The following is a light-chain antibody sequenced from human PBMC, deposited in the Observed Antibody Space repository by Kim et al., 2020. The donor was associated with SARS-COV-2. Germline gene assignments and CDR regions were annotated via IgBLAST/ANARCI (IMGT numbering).Light chain of an antibody. CDR3: QQYTSSPWT. Sequence: LSPGERATPSCRARQTVSNSYLAWYQQKPGQAPRLLIYGASSRATGIPDRFVGSGSGTDFTLTISRLEPEDFAVYYCQQYTSSPWTFGQGTKVDIK. CDR2: GAS. V-gene: IGKV3-20*01. J-gene: IGKJ1*01. CDR1: QTVSNSY.